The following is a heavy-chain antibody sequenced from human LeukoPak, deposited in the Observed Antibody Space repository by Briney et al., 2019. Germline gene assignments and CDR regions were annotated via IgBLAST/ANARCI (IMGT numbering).Heavy chain of an antibody. CDR3: ARGFRMDSSSWYLGY. J-gene: IGHJ4*02. V-gene: IGHV3-48*03. CDR2: ISSSGSTI. CDR1: GFTFSSYE. D-gene: IGHD6-13*01. Sequence: GGSLRLSCAASGFTFSSYEMNWVRQAPGKGLEWVSYISSSGSTIYYADSVKGRFTISRDNAKNSLYLQMNSLRAEDTAVYYCARGFRMDSSSWYLGYWGQGTLVTVSS.